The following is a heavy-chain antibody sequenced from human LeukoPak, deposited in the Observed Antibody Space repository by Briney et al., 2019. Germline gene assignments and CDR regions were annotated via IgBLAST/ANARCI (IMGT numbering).Heavy chain of an antibody. CDR2: INHSGST. CDR1: GGSFSGYY. J-gene: IGHJ4*02. V-gene: IGHV4-34*01. Sequence: SETLSLTCAVYGGSFSGYYWSWLRQPPGKGLEWIGEINHSGSTNYNPSLKSRVTISVDTSKNQFSLKLSSVTAADTAVYYCARHVVAAARQGYYFDYWGQGTLVTVSS. D-gene: IGHD6-13*01. CDR3: ARHVVAAARQGYYFDY.